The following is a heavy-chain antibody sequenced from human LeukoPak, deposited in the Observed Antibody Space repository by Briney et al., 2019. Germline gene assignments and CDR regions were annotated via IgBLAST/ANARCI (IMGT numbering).Heavy chain of an antibody. CDR3: TSVREQQPTYDY. CDR2: INSDGSSI. CDR1: GFTFSSYW. V-gene: IGHV3-74*01. J-gene: IGHJ4*02. D-gene: IGHD6-13*01. Sequence: PGGSLRLSCAASGFTFSSYWMHWVRQAPGKGLVWASRINSDGSSISYADSVKGRFTISRDNAKDTLYLQMNSLRAEDTAVYYCTSVREQQPTYDYWGQGTLVTVSS.